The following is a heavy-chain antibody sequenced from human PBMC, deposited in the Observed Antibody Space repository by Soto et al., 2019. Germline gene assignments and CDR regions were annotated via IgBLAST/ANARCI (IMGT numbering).Heavy chain of an antibody. CDR3: ARGPNETVAGTESNWFDP. CDR2: INHSGST. J-gene: IGHJ5*02. CDR1: GGSFSGYY. D-gene: IGHD6-19*01. V-gene: IGHV4-34*01. Sequence: SXTLSLTCAVYGGSFSGYYWSWIRQPPVNGLEWIGEINHSGSTNYNPSLKSRVTISVDTSKNQFSLKLSSVTAADTAVYYCARGPNETVAGTESNWFDPWGQGTLVTVSS.